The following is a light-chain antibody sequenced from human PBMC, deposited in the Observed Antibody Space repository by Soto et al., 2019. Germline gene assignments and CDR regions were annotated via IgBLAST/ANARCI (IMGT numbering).Light chain of an antibody. CDR2: GAS. V-gene: IGKV3-15*01. Sequence: EIVLTQSPATLSLSPGERATLSCRASQSVTNSLAWYQQKPGQAPRLLIYGASTRATGIPDRFSGSGSGTEFTLTISSLQSGDFAVYYCQQYDRWPFTFGPGTKVDIK. J-gene: IGKJ3*01. CDR1: QSVTNS. CDR3: QQYDRWPFT.